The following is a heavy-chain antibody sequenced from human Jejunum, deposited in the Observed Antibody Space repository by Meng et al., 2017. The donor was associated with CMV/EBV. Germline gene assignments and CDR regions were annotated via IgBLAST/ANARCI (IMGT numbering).Heavy chain of an antibody. CDR2: IYWDDDK. V-gene: IGHV2-5*02. J-gene: IGHJ5*01. CDR1: GFSLSSNGAG. CDR3: VHRPGGGSGWTWFDS. Sequence: QITLKESGPTLVKPAKTLTLTCPFSGFSLSSNGAGVGWIRQPPGKALEWLATIYWDDDKHYRPSLRSRLTITTDSSKTHVVLIMTNMDPEDTATYFCVHRPGGGSGWTWFDSWGQGILVTVSS. D-gene: IGHD6-19*01.